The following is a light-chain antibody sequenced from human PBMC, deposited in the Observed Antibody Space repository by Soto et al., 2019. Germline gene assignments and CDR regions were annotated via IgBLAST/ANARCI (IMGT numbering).Light chain of an antibody. CDR2: AAS. CDR3: QQYGSSPV. Sequence: EFVLTQSPGTLSLSPGDTATLSCRASQKTSDTYLGWYQQKCGQAPRLLIYAASSRATGIPDRFSGSGSGTDFTLTISRLEPEDFAVYYCQQYGSSPVFGQGTKVDIK. CDR1: QKTSDTY. J-gene: IGKJ1*01. V-gene: IGKV3-20*01.